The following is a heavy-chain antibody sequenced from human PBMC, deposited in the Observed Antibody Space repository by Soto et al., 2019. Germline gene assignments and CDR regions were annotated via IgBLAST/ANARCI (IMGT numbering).Heavy chain of an antibody. CDR2: IYYSGST. D-gene: IGHD3-22*01. V-gene: IGHV4-59*01. Sequence: SETLSLTCTVSGGSISSYYWSWIRQPPGKGLEWIGYIYYSGSTNYNPSLKSRVTISVDTSKNQFSLKLSSVTAADTAVYYCARDRRYYDSSGYWPYYYGMDVWGQGTTLTVSS. CDR3: ARDRRYYDSSGYWPYYYGMDV. J-gene: IGHJ6*02. CDR1: GGSISSYY.